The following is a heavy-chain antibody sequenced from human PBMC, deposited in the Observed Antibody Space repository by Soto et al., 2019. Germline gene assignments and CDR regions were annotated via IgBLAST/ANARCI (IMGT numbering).Heavy chain of an antibody. Sequence: SETLSLTCTVSGGSITSGGYYWTWIRQHPGKGLEWIGYIYYSGTTSYNPSLNSRVTMSVDTSKNQFSLKVNSVTAADTAVYYCARESYYGSGATVVAYWGQGTLVTVSS. CDR3: ARESYYGSGATVVAY. CDR2: IYYSGTT. D-gene: IGHD3-10*01. V-gene: IGHV4-61*08. J-gene: IGHJ4*02. CDR1: GGSITSGGYY.